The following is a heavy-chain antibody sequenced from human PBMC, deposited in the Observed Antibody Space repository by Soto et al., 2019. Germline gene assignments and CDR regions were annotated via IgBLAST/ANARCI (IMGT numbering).Heavy chain of an antibody. D-gene: IGHD2-15*01. Sequence: ASVKVSCKASGYTFTRYNVHWVRQAPGQGLEWMAIINPSGGTTYYVQKFEGRVTLTTDTSTRTVYMELSSIRSDDTAVYYCARVRGGGREYFFDYWGQGTLVTVSS. CDR2: INPSGGTT. J-gene: IGHJ4*02. V-gene: IGHV1-46*01. CDR3: ARVRGGGREYFFDY. CDR1: GYTFTRYN.